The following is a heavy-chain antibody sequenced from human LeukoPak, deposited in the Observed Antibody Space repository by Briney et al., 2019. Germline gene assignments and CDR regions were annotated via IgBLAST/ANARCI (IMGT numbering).Heavy chain of an antibody. Sequence: SETLSLTCTVSGGSIISRYYWGWIRQPPGKGLDWIGSISYTESTYYNPPLKSRVTILVDTSRNQFSLRLSSVTAADTAVYYCARVSQSSLDAFDFWGQGTMVTVSS. CDR1: GGSIISRYY. CDR3: ARVSQSSLDAFDF. D-gene: IGHD2-2*01. J-gene: IGHJ3*01. V-gene: IGHV4-39*07. CDR2: ISYTEST.